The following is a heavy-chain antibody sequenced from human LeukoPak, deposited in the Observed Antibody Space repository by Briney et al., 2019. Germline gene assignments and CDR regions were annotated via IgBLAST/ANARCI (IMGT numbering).Heavy chain of an antibody. J-gene: IGHJ4*02. Sequence: SETLSLTCTVSGDSISSGSYYWSWIRQPAGKGLEWLGRIFTSGGTNYNPSLKSRVTISVDTSKNQFSLKVRSVTAADTAVYYCARVEFDGIAAAGSLDYWGQGILVTVSS. V-gene: IGHV4-61*02. CDR1: GDSISSGSYY. CDR3: ARVEFDGIAAAGSLDY. CDR2: IFTSGGT. D-gene: IGHD6-13*01.